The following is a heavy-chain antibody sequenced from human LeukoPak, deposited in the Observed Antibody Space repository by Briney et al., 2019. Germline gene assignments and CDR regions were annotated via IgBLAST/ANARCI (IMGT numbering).Heavy chain of an antibody. CDR3: GCYQRESGYVIDY. CDR1: GFSFSDYW. J-gene: IGHJ4*02. V-gene: IGHV3-74*03. D-gene: IGHD2-2*01. CDR2: IKSDGDGSDT. Sequence: PGGSLRLSCAASGFSFSDYWMHWVRQAPGEVLVWVSRIKSDGDGSDTMHADSVKGRFTISRDNAKNTLYLQMNSLRAEDSAVYYFGCYQRESGYVIDYWGQGTPVTVSS.